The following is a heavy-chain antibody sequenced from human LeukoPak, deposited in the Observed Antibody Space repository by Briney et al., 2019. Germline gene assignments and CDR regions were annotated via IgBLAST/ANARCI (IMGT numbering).Heavy chain of an antibody. D-gene: IGHD2-21*02. CDR2: IYSGGST. J-gene: IGHJ4*02. Sequence: GGSLRLSCAASGFTVSSNYMSWVRQAPGKGLEWVSVIYSGGSTYYADSVKGRFIISRHNSKNTLYLQMNSLRAEDTAVYYCARALAYCGGDCYYFDYWGQGTLVTVSS. V-gene: IGHV3-53*04. CDR1: GFTVSSNY. CDR3: ARALAYCGGDCYYFDY.